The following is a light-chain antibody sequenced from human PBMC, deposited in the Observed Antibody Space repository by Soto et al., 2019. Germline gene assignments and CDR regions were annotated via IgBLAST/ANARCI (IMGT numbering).Light chain of an antibody. J-gene: IGKJ4*01. CDR3: QQSYNTPLT. V-gene: IGKV1-39*01. Sequence: DLQMTQSPSSLSASVGDRVTITCRASQSISSSLNWYQQKPGKPPKLLIYTASTLQSGLPSRFNGSGCGTDVTLTISSLQPEYCATYYCQQSYNTPLTFGGGTKVEI. CDR2: TAS. CDR1: QSISSS.